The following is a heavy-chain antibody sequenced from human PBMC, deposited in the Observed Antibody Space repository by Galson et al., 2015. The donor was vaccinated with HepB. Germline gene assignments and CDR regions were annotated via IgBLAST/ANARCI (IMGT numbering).Heavy chain of an antibody. CDR3: AKGAHYYDSSGYSDYFDY. J-gene: IGHJ4*02. Sequence: SLRLSCAASGFTFSSYAMHWVRQAPGKGLEWVAVISYDGSNKYYADSVKGRFTISRDNSKNTLYLQMNSLRAEDTAVYYCAKGAHYYDSSGYSDYFDYWGQGTLVTVSS. CDR2: ISYDGSNK. D-gene: IGHD3-22*01. V-gene: IGHV3-30-3*01. CDR1: GFTFSSYA.